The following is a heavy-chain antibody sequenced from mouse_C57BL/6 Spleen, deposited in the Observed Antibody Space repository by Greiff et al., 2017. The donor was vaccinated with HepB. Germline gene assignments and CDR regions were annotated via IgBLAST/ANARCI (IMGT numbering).Heavy chain of an antibody. V-gene: IGHV5-4*03. CDR1: GFTFSSYA. Sequence: EVKLVESGGGLVKPGGSPELSCATSGFTFSSYALSWVRPNPEKRLEWVATISDGGSYTYYPDNVKGRFTISRDNAKNNLYLQMSHLKSEDTAMYYCARGYGNFFDYWGQGTTLTVSS. CDR3: ARGYGNFFDY. CDR2: ISDGGSYT. J-gene: IGHJ2*01. D-gene: IGHD2-10*02.